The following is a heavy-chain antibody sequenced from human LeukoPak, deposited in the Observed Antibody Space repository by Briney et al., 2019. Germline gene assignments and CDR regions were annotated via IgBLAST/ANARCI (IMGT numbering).Heavy chain of an antibody. Sequence: GGSLRLCCAASGLSFSSYAMTWVRQAPGKGLEWVSVISGSGDNTYYADSVKGRFTISRDNSKNTLYLQMNSLRAEDRAVYFCAKGSGGSCYSPLDYWGQGTLVTVSS. J-gene: IGHJ4*02. V-gene: IGHV3-23*01. CDR1: GLSFSSYA. CDR3: AKGSGGSCYSPLDY. D-gene: IGHD2-15*01. CDR2: ISGSGDNT.